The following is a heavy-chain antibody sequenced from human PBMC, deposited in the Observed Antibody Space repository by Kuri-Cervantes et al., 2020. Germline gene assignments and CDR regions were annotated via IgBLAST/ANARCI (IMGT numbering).Heavy chain of an antibody. CDR2: IYYNGDT. D-gene: IGHD5-12*01. V-gene: IGHV4-61*01. Sequence: SETLSLTCAVSGGSVSSPSYYWSWIRQPPGKRLGWIGHIYYNGDTKYSPSLRSRVTVSLDTSKNEFSLKLTSVTAADTAVYYCAREDIMSSAPTNWGQGTLVTVSS. J-gene: IGHJ4*02. CDR1: GGSVSSPSYY. CDR3: AREDIMSSAPTN.